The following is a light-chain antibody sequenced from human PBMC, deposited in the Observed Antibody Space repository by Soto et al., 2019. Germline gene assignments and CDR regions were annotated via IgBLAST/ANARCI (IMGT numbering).Light chain of an antibody. CDR1: QSVSGW. CDR3: HQYNTLYT. Sequence: IPMTQSPSTLSAPVGDRVPITFRASQSVSGWLAWYQQKPGKAPKLLIYKESSLESGVPSRFSGSASGTEFTLTISSLQPDEIATCYSHQYNTLYTFAHGTKLDI. CDR2: KES. V-gene: IGKV1-5*03. J-gene: IGKJ2*01.